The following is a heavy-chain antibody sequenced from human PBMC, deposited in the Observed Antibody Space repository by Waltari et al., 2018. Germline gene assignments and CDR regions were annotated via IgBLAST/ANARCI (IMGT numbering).Heavy chain of an antibody. CDR1: GFTFSSYW. CDR3: ARGKSFGDY. J-gene: IGHJ4*02. Sequence: EVQLMASGGGLVQPGGSLRLSCAAPGFTFSSYWMSWVRQAPGKGLEWVDNIKQDGSEKYYVDSVKGRFTISRDNAKNSLYLQMNSLRAEDTAVYYCARGKSFGDYWGQGTLVTVSS. D-gene: IGHD3-16*01. V-gene: IGHV3-7*01. CDR2: IKQDGSEK.